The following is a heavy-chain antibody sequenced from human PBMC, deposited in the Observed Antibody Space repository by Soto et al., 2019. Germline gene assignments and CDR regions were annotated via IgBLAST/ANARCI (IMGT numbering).Heavy chain of an antibody. CDR1: GGTFSSYA. J-gene: IGHJ4*02. D-gene: IGHD3-22*01. Sequence: QVQLVQSGAEVKKPGSSVKVSCKASGGTFSSYAISWVRQAPGQGLEWMGGIIPIFGTANYAQKFQGRVTITADESTSTAYMKLSSLRSEDTAVYYCARGPDYYDSSGYYVFDYWGQGTLVTVSS. CDR2: IIPIFGTA. V-gene: IGHV1-69*01. CDR3: ARGPDYYDSSGYYVFDY.